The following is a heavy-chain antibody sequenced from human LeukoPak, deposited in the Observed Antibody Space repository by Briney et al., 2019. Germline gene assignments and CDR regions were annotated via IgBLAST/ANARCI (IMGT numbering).Heavy chain of an antibody. D-gene: IGHD5-18*01. CDR2: ISSNGGST. V-gene: IGHV3-64*01. J-gene: IGHJ4*02. CDR1: GFTFSSYA. CDR3: ATGYSYGLPYLTY. Sequence: GGSLRLSCAASGFTFSSYAMSWVRQAPGKGLEYVSAISSNGGSTYYANSVKGRFTISRDNSKNTLYLQMGSLRAEDMAVYYCATGYSYGLPYLTYWGQGTLVTVSS.